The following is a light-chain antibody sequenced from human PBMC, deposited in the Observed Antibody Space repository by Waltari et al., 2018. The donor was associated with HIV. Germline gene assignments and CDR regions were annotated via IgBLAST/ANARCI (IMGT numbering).Light chain of an antibody. CDR3: FSYRSSSSFAV. V-gene: IGLV2-14*01. CDR2: EVT. J-gene: IGLJ1*01. Sequence: QSALTQPASVSGPPALSITISCTGTSSDIGGYNHAPLYQQYPGKAPRLIIYEVTSRPSGISNRFSGSKSGNTASLTISGLQTEDEAEYYCFSYRSSSSFAVFGTGTKVSVL. CDR1: SSDIGGYNH.